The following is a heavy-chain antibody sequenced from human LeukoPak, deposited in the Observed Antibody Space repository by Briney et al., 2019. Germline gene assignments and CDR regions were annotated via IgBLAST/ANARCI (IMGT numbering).Heavy chain of an antibody. CDR2: IYTSGST. CDR1: GGSISSYH. CDR3: ARDTHEWKYSSSWYKNYYYYMDV. V-gene: IGHV4-4*07. J-gene: IGHJ6*03. Sequence: SETLSLTCTVSGGSISSYHWSWIRQPAGKGLEWIGRIYTSGSTNYNPSLKSRVTMSVDTSKNQFSLKLSSVTAADTAVYYCARDTHEWKYSSSWYKNYYYYMDVWGKGTTVTVSS. D-gene: IGHD6-13*01.